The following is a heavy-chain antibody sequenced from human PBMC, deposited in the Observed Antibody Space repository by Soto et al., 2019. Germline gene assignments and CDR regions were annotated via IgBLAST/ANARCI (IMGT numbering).Heavy chain of an antibody. D-gene: IGHD6-6*01. V-gene: IGHV1-18*01. CDR2: ISAYNGNT. J-gene: IGHJ5*02. CDR1: GYTFINYG. Sequence: ASVKVSCKASGYTFINYGISWVRQAPGQGLEWMGWISAYNGNTNSAQKLQGRVTMTTDTSTSTAYMELRSLRSDDTAVYYCARDRGGSGSSDWFDPWGQGTLVTVSS. CDR3: ARDRGGSGSSDWFDP.